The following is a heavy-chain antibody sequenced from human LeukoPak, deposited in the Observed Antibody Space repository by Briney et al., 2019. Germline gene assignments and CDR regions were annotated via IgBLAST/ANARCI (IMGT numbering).Heavy chain of an antibody. V-gene: IGHV3-48*01. CDR3: ARDRLGYYGSGSYPGWFDP. J-gene: IGHJ5*02. D-gene: IGHD3-10*01. CDR2: ITISSSVI. Sequence: GGSLRLSCAASGFTFSTYGMNWVRQAPGKGLEWLSYITISSSVIYYADSVKGRFTISRDNSKNTLYLQMNSLRAEDTAVYYCARDRLGYYGSGSYPGWFDPWGQGTLVTVSS. CDR1: GFTFSTYG.